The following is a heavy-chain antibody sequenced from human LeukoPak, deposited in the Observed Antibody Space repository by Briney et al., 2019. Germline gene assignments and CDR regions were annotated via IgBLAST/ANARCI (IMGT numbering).Heavy chain of an antibody. V-gene: IGHV4-34*01. CDR1: CGSFSGYY. J-gene: IGHJ4*02. CDR2: INHSGST. Sequence: SETLSPTCAVHCGSFSGYYWSWIRQPPGKGLEWIGEINHSGSTNYHPSLKSRVTISVDTSKNQFSLTLSSVTAADTAVYYCAREDYGDYGLDYWGQGTLVTVSS. CDR3: AREDYGDYGLDY. D-gene: IGHD4-17*01.